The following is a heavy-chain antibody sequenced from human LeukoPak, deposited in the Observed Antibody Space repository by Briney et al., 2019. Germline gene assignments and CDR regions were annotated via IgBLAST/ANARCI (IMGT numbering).Heavy chain of an antibody. CDR1: GFTFSSYW. CDR2: IKQDGSEK. D-gene: IGHD3-22*01. J-gene: IGHJ4*02. CDR3: ARGHDSIGYWDDY. Sequence: GGSLRLSCAASGFTFSSYWMSWVRQAPGKGLEWVANIKQDGSEKYYVDSVKGRFTISRDNAKNSLYLQMNSLRAEDTAVYYCARGHDSIGYWDDYWGQGTLVTVSS. V-gene: IGHV3-7*01.